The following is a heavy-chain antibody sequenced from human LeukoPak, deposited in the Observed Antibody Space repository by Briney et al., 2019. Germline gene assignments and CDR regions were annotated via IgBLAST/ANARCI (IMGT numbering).Heavy chain of an antibody. Sequence: PGGSLRLSCAASGFTFSSYAMSWVRQAPGKGLEWVSYISSSSSTIYYADSVKGRFTISRDNAKNSLYLQMNSLGAEDTAVYYCARGSSRRGSTYWGQGTLVTVSS. CDR3: ARGSSRRGSTY. V-gene: IGHV3-48*01. D-gene: IGHD6-13*01. J-gene: IGHJ4*02. CDR2: ISSSSSTI. CDR1: GFTFSSYA.